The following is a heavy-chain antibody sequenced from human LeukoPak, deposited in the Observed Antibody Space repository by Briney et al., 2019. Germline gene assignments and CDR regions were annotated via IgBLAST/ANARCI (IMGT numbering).Heavy chain of an antibody. D-gene: IGHD5-24*01. CDR1: GGSISSSSYY. CDR3: ARGGYIYDY. J-gene: IGHJ4*02. CDR2: IYYSGST. Sequence: SETLSLTCTVSGGSISSSSYYWGWIRQPPGKGLEWIGSIYYSGSTYYNPSLKSRVTISVDTSKNQFSLKLSSVTAADTAVYYCARGGYIYDYWGQGTLVTVSS. V-gene: IGHV4-39*01.